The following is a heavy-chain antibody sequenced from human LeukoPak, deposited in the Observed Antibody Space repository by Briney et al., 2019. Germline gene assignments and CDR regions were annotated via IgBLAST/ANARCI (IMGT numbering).Heavy chain of an antibody. Sequence: ASVKVSCKASGYTFTSYDINWVRQATGQGLEWMGWMNPNSGNTGYAQKFQGRVTVTRKTSVSTAYMKLSSRRSEDTAVYYCARGPLGNDYYYYMYVWGKGTTGTVSS. V-gene: IGHV1-8*01. CDR2: MNPNSGNT. CDR1: GYTFTSYD. J-gene: IGHJ6*03. D-gene: IGHD7-27*01. CDR3: ARGPLGNDYYYYMYV.